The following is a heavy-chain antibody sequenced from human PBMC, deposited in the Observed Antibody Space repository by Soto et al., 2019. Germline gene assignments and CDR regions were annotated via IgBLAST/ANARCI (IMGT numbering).Heavy chain of an antibody. D-gene: IGHD3-16*01. CDR2: IIPILGIA. V-gene: IGHV1-69*02. CDR1: GGTFSSYT. J-gene: IGHJ6*03. Sequence: SVKVSCKASGGTFSSYTISWVRQAPGQGLEWMGRIIPILGIANYAQKFQGRVTITADKSTSTAYMELSSLRSEDTAVYYCARGDGGPPSSYYMDVWGKGTTVTVSS. CDR3: ARGDGGPPSSYYMDV.